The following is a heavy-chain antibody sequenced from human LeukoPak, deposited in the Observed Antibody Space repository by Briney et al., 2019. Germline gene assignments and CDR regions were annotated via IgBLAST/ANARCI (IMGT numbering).Heavy chain of an antibody. V-gene: IGHV4-4*07. J-gene: IGHJ6*03. CDR3: ARDAPFVEYSSSSIYYYYMDV. CDR2: IYTSGST. CDR1: VGSISSYY. Sequence: SETLSLTCTVSVGSISSYYWSWIRQPAGKGLEWIGRIYTSGSTNYNPSLQSRVTISVDKSKNQFSLKLSTVTAADTAVDYCARDAPFVEYSSSSIYYYYMDVWGKGTTVTVSS. D-gene: IGHD6-6*01.